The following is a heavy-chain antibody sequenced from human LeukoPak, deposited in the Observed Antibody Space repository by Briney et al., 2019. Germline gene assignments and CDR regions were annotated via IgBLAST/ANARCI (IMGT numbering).Heavy chain of an antibody. CDR1: GGLSSSGSYF. Sequence: PSETLSLTGTVSGGLSSSGSYFWGWIPRPPGKGLEWIGSIYYSGSTSYNTSLKSRVTISVDTSKNQFSLKLSSVTAADTAVYYCASPWSSGGFDYWGQGTLVTVSS. V-gene: IGHV4-39*01. CDR2: IYYSGST. CDR3: ASPWSSGGFDY. D-gene: IGHD6-19*01. J-gene: IGHJ4*02.